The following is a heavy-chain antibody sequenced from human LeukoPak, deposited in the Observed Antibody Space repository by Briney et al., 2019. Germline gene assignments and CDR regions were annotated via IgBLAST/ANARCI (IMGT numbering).Heavy chain of an antibody. CDR2: TYYTGQN. D-gene: IGHD3-22*01. CDR3: AREMYYYDSSGYIDY. CDR1: RDSINTGDYY. Sequence: SETLSLTCTVSRDSINTGDYYWGWIRQTPGKGLEWIGTTYYTGQNYYNPSLKSRVTISVDTSKNQFSLKLTSVTAADTAVYYCAREMYYYDSSGYIDYWGQGTLVTVSS. V-gene: IGHV4-39*07. J-gene: IGHJ4*02.